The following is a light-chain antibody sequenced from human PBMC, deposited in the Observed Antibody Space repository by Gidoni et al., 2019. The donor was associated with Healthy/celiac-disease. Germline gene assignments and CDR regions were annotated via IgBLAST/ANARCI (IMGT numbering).Light chain of an antibody. CDR2: DAS. Sequence: ESVFTHSPATLSLSPGERATLSCSASQRLSRYLSFYQQKPVQAPRLLIYDASNRATVIPARFSGSGSGTVFTLTISSLEPEDCAVYYCQQRSNWPPTFGPGTKVDIK. V-gene: IGKV3-11*01. J-gene: IGKJ3*01. CDR3: QQRSNWPPT. CDR1: QRLSRY.